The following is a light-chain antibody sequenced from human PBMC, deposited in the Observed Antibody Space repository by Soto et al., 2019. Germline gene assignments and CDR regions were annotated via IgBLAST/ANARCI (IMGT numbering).Light chain of an antibody. CDR1: QSVRSNY. V-gene: IGKV3-20*01. Sequence: EIVLTQSPGTLSLSPGERATLSCRASQSVRSNYLAWYQQKPGQAPRLLIYGASSRATGIPDRFSGSGSGTDFTLTISRLEPEDFAVYYCQQYGSSPPITCGGGTKVDIK. CDR3: QQYGSSPPIT. CDR2: GAS. J-gene: IGKJ4*01.